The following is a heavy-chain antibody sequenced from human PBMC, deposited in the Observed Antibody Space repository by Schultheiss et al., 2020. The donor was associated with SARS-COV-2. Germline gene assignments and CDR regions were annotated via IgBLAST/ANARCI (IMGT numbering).Heavy chain of an antibody. J-gene: IGHJ4*02. CDR1: GGSISSYY. Sequence: SETLSLTCTVSGGSISSYYWTWIRQPPGKGLEWIGSAHHTGRTYYNPSLQGRVTISIDTSKNQFSLKLTSVTAADTAIYYCARETLGYCSGGSCYWLGISEDWGQGTLVTVSS. CDR3: ARETLGYCSGGSCYWLGISED. D-gene: IGHD2-15*01. V-gene: IGHV4-59*12. CDR2: AHHTGRT.